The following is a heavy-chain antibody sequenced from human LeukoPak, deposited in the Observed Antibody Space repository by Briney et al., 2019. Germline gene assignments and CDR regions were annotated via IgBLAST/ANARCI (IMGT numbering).Heavy chain of an antibody. Sequence: SETLSLTCTVSGGSISNYYWSWIRQPPGKGLEWIGYIYYSGSTNYNPSLKSRVTISVDTSKNQFSLKLSSVTAADTAVYYCARARPYYGSGSSFRLFDYWGQGTLVTVSS. V-gene: IGHV4-59*01. CDR3: ARARPYYGSGSSFRLFDY. CDR2: IYYSGST. CDR1: GGSISNYY. J-gene: IGHJ4*02. D-gene: IGHD3-10*01.